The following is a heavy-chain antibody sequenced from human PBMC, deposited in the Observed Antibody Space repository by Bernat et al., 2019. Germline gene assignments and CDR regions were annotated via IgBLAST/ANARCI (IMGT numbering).Heavy chain of an antibody. J-gene: IGHJ4*02. D-gene: IGHD3-16*02. V-gene: IGHV4-4*02. CDR2: IYYSGST. CDR3: ARGRGDYVWGSYRYTSHFDY. Sequence: QVQLQESGPGLVKPSGTLSLTCAVSGGSISSSNWWSWVRQPPGKGLEWIGYIYYSGSTNYNPSLKSRVTISVDTSKNQFSLKLSSVTAADTAVYYCARGRGDYVWGSYRYTSHFDYWGQGTLVTVSS. CDR1: GGSISSSNW.